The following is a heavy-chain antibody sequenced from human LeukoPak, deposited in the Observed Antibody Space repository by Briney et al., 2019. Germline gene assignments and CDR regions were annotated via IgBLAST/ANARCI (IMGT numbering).Heavy chain of an antibody. CDR2: ISSSSSYI. D-gene: IGHD3-22*01. CDR3: ASLPGYYDSSGYFRGFSDY. J-gene: IGHJ4*02. Sequence: GGSLRLSCAASGFTFSSYGMHWVRQAPGKGLEWVSSISSSSSYIYYADSVKGRFTISRDNAKNSLYLQMNSLRAEDTAVYYCASLPGYYDSSGYFRGFSDYWGQGTLVTVSS. V-gene: IGHV3-21*03. CDR1: GFTFSSYG.